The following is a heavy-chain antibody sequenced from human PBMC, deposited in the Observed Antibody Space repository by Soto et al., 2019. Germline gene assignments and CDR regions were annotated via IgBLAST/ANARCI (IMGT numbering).Heavy chain of an antibody. CDR2: IYYAGTT. CDR1: EGSLSPNY. CDR3: ARLGAFYQAMDS. Sequence: TSETLSLTCTDSEGSLSPNYWNWIRQPPGKGLEWIGYIYYAGTTTYNPSLQSRVSISLDTSKNEVSLTLTSVTAADTAVYFCARLGAFYQAMDSWGQGTLVTSPQ. V-gene: IGHV4-59*08. D-gene: IGHD2-2*01. J-gene: IGHJ1*01.